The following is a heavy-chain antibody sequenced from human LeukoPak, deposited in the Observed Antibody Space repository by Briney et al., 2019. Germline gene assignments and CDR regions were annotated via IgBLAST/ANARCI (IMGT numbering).Heavy chain of an antibody. CDR1: GYTFTSYA. J-gene: IGHJ6*03. CDR2: MNPNSGNT. D-gene: IGHD3-9*01. V-gene: IGHV1-8*03. CDR3: ARARYDILTGTEKYYYYYYMDV. Sequence: ASVKVSCKASGYTFTSYAMNWVRQATGQGLEWMGWMNPNSGNTGYAQKFQGRVTITADESTSTAYMELSSLRSEDTAVYYCARARYDILTGTEKYYYYYYMDVWGKGTTVTISS.